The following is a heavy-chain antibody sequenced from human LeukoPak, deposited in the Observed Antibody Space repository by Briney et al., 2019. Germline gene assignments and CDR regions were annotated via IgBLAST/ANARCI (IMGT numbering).Heavy chain of an antibody. CDR3: AKEGRGYSGYDTGVVTT. CDR2: ICGSGGST. J-gene: IGHJ5*02. Sequence: GGSLRLSCAASGFTFSSYAMSWVRQAPGKGLEWVSAICGSGGSTYYADSVKGRFTISRDNSKNTLYLQMNSLRAEDTAVYYCAKEGRGYSGYDTGVVTTWGQGTLVTVSS. CDR1: GFTFSSYA. V-gene: IGHV3-23*01. D-gene: IGHD5-12*01.